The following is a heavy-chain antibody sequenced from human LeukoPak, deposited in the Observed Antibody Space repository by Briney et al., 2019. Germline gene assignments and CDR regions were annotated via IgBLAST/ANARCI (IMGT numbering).Heavy chain of an antibody. CDR1: GGSISSYY. J-gene: IGHJ4*02. D-gene: IGHD3-16*02. CDR3: ARALGRYSGPDY. Sequence: SETLSLTCTVSGGSISSYYWSWIRQPPGKGLEWIGYIYYSGSTNYNPSLKSRVTISVDTSKNQFSLKLSSVTAADTAVYYCARALGRYSGPDYWGQGTLVTVSS. CDR2: IYYSGST. V-gene: IGHV4-59*01.